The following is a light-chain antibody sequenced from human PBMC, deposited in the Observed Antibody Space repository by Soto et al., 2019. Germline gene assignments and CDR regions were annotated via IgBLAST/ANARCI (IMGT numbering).Light chain of an antibody. CDR2: GAS. CDR1: HSVSSN. Sequence: IVMTQSPATLSVSPGDRATLSCRASHSVSSNLAWYQQKPGQAPRLLIYGASTRATGFPARFSGSGSGTEFSLTISSLQPEDFATYYCQQANSFPLTFGGGTKVEIK. J-gene: IGKJ4*01. CDR3: QQANSFPLT. V-gene: IGKV3-15*01.